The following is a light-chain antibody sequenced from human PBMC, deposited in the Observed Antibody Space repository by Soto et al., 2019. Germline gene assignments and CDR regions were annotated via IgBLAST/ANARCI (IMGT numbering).Light chain of an antibody. Sequence: EIVMTQSPATLSVSPGERATLSCRASQNILSNLAWYQQKPGQAPRLLIYGASTRATGIPARFSGSGSGTEFTLTISSLQPEDFATYYCLQHNSYPRTFGQGTKVDIK. CDR2: GAS. CDR1: QNILSN. J-gene: IGKJ1*01. CDR3: LQHNSYPRT. V-gene: IGKV3-15*01.